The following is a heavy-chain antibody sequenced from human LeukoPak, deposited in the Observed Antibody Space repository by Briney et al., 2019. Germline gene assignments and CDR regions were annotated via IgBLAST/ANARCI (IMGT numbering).Heavy chain of an antibody. V-gene: IGHV4-59*11. Sequence: SETLSLTCTVSGGSISSHYWSWIRQPPGKGLEWIGCIYYSGNTSYNPSLESRVTISVDTSKNQFSLKLSSVTAADTAVYYCARSSSGWYWFDPWGQGTLVTVSS. CDR2: IYYSGNT. J-gene: IGHJ5*02. CDR1: GGSISSHY. D-gene: IGHD6-19*01. CDR3: ARSSSGWYWFDP.